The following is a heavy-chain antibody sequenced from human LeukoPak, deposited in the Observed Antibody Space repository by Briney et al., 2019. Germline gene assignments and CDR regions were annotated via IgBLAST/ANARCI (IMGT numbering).Heavy chain of an antibody. CDR3: ARVSAVPALDAFDI. J-gene: IGHJ3*02. CDR2: MNPNSGNT. CDR1: GYTFTSYD. V-gene: IGHV1-8*03. Sequence: GASVKVSCKASGYTFTSYDINWVRQATGQGLEWMGWMNPNSGNTGYAQKFQGRVTITRNTSISTAYMELSSLRSEDTAVYYCARVSAVPALDAFDIWGQGTMVTVSS. D-gene: IGHD6-13*01.